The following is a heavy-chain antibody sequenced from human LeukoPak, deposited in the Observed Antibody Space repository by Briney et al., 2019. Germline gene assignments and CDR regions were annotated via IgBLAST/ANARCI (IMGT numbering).Heavy chain of an antibody. CDR1: GFTFSSYG. V-gene: IGHV3-30*02. CDR2: IRYDGSNK. CDR3: SSVVAATRGYYYYMDV. Sequence: GGSLRLSCAASGFTFSSYGMHWVRQAPGKGLEGVAFIRYDGSNKYYADSVKGRFTISRDNSKNTLYLQMNSLRAEDTAVYYCSSVVAATRGYYYYMDVWGKGTTVTISS. J-gene: IGHJ6*03. D-gene: IGHD2-15*01.